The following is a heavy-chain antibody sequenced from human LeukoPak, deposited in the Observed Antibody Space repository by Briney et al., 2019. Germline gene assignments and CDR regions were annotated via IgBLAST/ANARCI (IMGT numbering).Heavy chain of an antibody. D-gene: IGHD3-22*01. CDR3: ARSIVYYYDSSGYYSLDY. J-gene: IGHJ4*02. CDR2: INPSGGST. Sequence: ASVKVSCKASGYTFNSFGISWVRQAPGQGLEWMGIINPSGGSTSYAQKFQGRVTMTRDTSTSTVYMELSSLRSEDTAVYYCARSIVYYYDSSGYYSLDYWAREPWSPSPQ. V-gene: IGHV1-46*02. CDR1: GYTFNSFG.